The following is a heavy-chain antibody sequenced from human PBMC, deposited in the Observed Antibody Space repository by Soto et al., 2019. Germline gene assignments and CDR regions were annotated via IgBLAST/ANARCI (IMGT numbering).Heavy chain of an antibody. Sequence: GGSLRLSCAASGFTFSNAWMSWVRQAPGKGLEWVGRIKSKTDGGTTDYAAPVKGRFTISRDDSKNTLYLQMNSLKTEDTAVYYCTTAPFDYDILTGYFRWGQGTLVTVSS. CDR2: IKSKTDGGTT. CDR3: TTAPFDYDILTGYFR. V-gene: IGHV3-15*01. CDR1: GFTFSNAW. J-gene: IGHJ4*02. D-gene: IGHD3-9*01.